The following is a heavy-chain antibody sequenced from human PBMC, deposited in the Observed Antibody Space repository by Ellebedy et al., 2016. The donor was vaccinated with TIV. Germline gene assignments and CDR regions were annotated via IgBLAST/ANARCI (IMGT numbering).Heavy chain of an antibody. J-gene: IGHJ5*02. CDR1: GFTVTNNY. D-gene: IGHD5-18*01. V-gene: IGHV3-53*01. Sequence: GESLKISCAPSGFTVTNNYMNWVRQAPGMGLEWVSVIYSGGSTYYADSVKGRFTISRDNSKNTLYLQMNSLRAEDTAVYYCARDPTDTSMASSIQAWGQGTLVTVSS. CDR2: IYSGGST. CDR3: ARDPTDTSMASSIQA.